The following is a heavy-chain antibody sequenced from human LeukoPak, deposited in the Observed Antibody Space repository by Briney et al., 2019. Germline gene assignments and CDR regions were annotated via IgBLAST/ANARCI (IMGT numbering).Heavy chain of an antibody. Sequence: VSGGSXSSSSYYWGWIRQPPGKGLEWIGSIYYSGSTYYNPSLKSRVTISVDTSKNQFSLKLSSVTAADTAVYYCARAIAMAGIDWFDPWGQGTLVTVSS. J-gene: IGHJ5*02. CDR1: GGSXSSSSYY. CDR3: ARAIAMAGIDWFDP. CDR2: IYYSGST. V-gene: IGHV4-39*01. D-gene: IGHD6-19*01.